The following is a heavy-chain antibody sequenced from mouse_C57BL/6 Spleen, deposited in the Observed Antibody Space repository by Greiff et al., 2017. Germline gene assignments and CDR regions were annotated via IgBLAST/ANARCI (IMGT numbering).Heavy chain of an antibody. J-gene: IGHJ3*01. CDR2: IDPSDSYT. V-gene: IGHV1-50*01. CDR1: GYTFTSYW. Sequence: QVQLQQPGAELVKPGASVKLSCKASGYTFTSYWMQWVKQRPGQGLEWIGEIDPSDSYTNYNQKFKGKATVTVDTSSSTAYMQLSSLTSEDSAVYYCASFDYYGFAYWGQGTLVTVSA. CDR3: ASFDYYGFAY. D-gene: IGHD1-1*01.